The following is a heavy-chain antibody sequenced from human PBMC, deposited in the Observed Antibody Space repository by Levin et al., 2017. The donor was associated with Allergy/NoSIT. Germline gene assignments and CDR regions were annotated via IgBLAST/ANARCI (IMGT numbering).Heavy chain of an antibody. D-gene: IGHD5-18*01. V-gene: IGHV4-30-4*01. CDR3: VREGYGSYFDF. CDR1: GAPINSRDYY. J-gene: IGHJ4*02. Sequence: SETLSLTCVVSGAPINSRDYYWSWIRQSPGPGLEWIGYVHSLGSADYNPSLKDRVTISSDPSKNQFSVTLKAVTVADTATYFCVREGYGSYFDFWGQGTLVTVSS. CDR2: VHSLGSA.